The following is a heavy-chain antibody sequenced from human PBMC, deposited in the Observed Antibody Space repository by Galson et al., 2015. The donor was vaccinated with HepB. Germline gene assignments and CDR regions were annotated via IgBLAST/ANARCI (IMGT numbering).Heavy chain of an antibody. D-gene: IGHD4-17*01. V-gene: IGHV3-13*01. CDR1: GFTLSSYD. CDR3: ARAFTVTRYWYFDL. Sequence: SLRLSCAASGFTLSSYDMHWVRQVTGKGLEWVSAIRTTGDTYYSGSVKGRFTISRENAKNSLYLHMNSLRAGDTAVYYCARAFTVTRYWYFDLWGRGTLVTVSS. J-gene: IGHJ2*01. CDR2: IRTTGDT.